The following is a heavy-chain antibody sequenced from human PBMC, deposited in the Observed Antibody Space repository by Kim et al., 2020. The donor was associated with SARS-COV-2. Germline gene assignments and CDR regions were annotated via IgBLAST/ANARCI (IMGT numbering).Heavy chain of an antibody. J-gene: IGHJ4*02. Sequence: DYHPSRKRRVTISVDTAKNQLSLKLSSVTAADTAVYYCAALLTAYYFDYWGQGTLVTVSS. D-gene: IGHD2-15*01. CDR3: AALLTAYYFDY. V-gene: IGHV4-39*01.